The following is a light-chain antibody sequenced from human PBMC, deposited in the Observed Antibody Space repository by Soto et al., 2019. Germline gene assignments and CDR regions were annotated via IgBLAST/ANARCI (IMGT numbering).Light chain of an antibody. CDR2: DAS. V-gene: IGKV3-11*01. CDR1: QSVGRNY. J-gene: IGKJ1*01. Sequence: EIMSTQSPGTLSLSHRDSATVSSRASQSVGRNYLAWFQHKPGQANRLLIYDASNRATGIPARFSGSGSGTDFTLTISDVQPEDFALYYCHQRQSWPRTFGQGTKVDIK. CDR3: HQRQSWPRT.